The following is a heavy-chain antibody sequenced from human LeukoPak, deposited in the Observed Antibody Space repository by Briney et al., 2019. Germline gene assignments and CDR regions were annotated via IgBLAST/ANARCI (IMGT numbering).Heavy chain of an antibody. CDR1: GYTFTGYY. D-gene: IGHD6-13*01. CDR2: INPNSGGT. J-gene: IGHJ5*02. Sequence: ASVKVSCKASGYTFTGYYMHWVRQAPGQGLEWMGWINPNSGGTNYAQKFQGRVTMTRDTSISTAYMELSRLRSDDTAAYYCARERFGIAAAGIDPWGQGTLVTVSS. CDR3: ARERFGIAAAGIDP. V-gene: IGHV1-2*02.